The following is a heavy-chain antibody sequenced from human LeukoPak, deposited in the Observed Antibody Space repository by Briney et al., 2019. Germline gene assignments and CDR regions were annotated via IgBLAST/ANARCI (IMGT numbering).Heavy chain of an antibody. J-gene: IGHJ4*02. CDR3: ARTRTGYCSSTSCYTTNFDY. V-gene: IGHV4-4*07. CDR1: GGAIGRYE. Sequence: SQTLSLTCSLAGGAIGRYEYLGSRQTTEKKLEWIGRIYTSGSTNYNPSLKSRVTMSVDTSKNQFSLKLSSVTAADTAVYYCARTRTGYCSSTSCYTTNFDYWGQGTLVTVSS. D-gene: IGHD2-2*02. CDR2: IYTSGST.